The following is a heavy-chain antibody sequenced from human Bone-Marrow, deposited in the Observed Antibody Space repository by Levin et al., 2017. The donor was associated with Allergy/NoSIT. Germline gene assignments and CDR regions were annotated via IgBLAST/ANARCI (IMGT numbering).Heavy chain of an antibody. D-gene: IGHD3-16*01. CDR2: VNSDSGDT. Sequence: GASVKVSCRTSGYTFTDYYIHWVRQAPGQGLEWMGWVNSDSGDTRYAQRFQGWVTVARDTSIGTAYLELLSLSSDDTAVYFCAREGARAAHGGMDVWGQGTTVTVSS. J-gene: IGHJ6*02. CDR3: AREGARAAHGGMDV. CDR1: GYTFTDYY. V-gene: IGHV1-2*04.